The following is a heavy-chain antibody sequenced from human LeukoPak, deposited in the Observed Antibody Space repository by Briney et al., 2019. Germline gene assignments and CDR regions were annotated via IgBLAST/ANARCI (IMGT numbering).Heavy chain of an antibody. CDR1: GGTFSSYA. Sequence: ASVKVSCKASGGTFSSYAISWVRQAPGQGLEWMGWINPNSGGTNYAQKFQGRVTMTRDTSISTAYMELSRLRSDDTAVYYCAGSSSSTNCDYWGQGTLVTVSS. V-gene: IGHV1-2*02. CDR3: AGSSSSTNCDY. J-gene: IGHJ4*02. D-gene: IGHD6-13*01. CDR2: INPNSGGT.